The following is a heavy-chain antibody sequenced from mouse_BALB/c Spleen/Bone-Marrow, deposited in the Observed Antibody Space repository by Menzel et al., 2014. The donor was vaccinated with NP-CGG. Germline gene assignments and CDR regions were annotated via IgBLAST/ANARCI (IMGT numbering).Heavy chain of an antibody. CDR3: ARGWITSGFAY. CDR2: IRNKANGYTT. J-gene: IGHJ3*01. D-gene: IGHD1-1*01. V-gene: IGHV7-3*02. Sequence: EVKLMESGGGLVQPGGSLRLSCANSGFTFTDLYLCWVRQPPGKALARLGFIRNKANGYTTEYSASAKGRFTISRDNSHSCLYLQINPLRAEDSATYYCARGWITSGFAYWGQGTPVT. CDR1: GFTFTDLY.